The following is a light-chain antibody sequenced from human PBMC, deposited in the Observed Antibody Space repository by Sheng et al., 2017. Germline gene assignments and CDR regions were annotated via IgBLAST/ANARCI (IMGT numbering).Light chain of an antibody. Sequence: ETVLTQSPGTLSVSPGERATLSCRASKSVGVDLAWYQQRPGQAPSLLMYEASTRATGVPARFSGSGSGTEFSLTISSLQPEDFAVYYCQQYYTTPFTFGPGDQRWRSN. CDR1: KSVGVD. J-gene: IGKJ2*01. V-gene: IGKV3-15*01. CDR3: QQYYTTPFT. CDR2: EAS.